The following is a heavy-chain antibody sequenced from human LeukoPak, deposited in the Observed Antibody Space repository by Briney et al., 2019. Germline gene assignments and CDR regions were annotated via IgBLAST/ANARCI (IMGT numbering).Heavy chain of an antibody. CDR1: GFTFSTYA. D-gene: IGHD6-19*01. Sequence: GGSLRLSCAASGFTFSTYAMHWVRQAPGKGLEWVAVISYDGSNKYYADSVKGRFTISRDNSKNTLYLQMNSLRAEDTAVYYCVRDPKQWLIDYYFDYWGQGILVTVSS. J-gene: IGHJ4*02. CDR3: VRDPKQWLIDYYFDY. V-gene: IGHV3-30-3*01. CDR2: ISYDGSNK.